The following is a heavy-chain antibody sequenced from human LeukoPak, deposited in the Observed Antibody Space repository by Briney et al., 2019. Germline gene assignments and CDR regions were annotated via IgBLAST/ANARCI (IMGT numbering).Heavy chain of an antibody. Sequence: GSSVKVSCKASGGTFSSYAISWVRQAPGQGLAWMGGIIPIFGTANYAQKFQGRVTITADESTSTAYMELSSLRSEDTAVYYCARDGGYCSSTSCYVPRYWGQGTLVTVSS. CDR2: IIPIFGTA. J-gene: IGHJ4*02. V-gene: IGHV1-69*01. CDR1: GGTFSSYA. CDR3: ARDGGYCSSTSCYVPRY. D-gene: IGHD2-2*01.